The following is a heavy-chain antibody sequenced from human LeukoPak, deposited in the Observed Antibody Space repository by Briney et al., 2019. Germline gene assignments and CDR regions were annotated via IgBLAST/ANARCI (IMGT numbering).Heavy chain of an antibody. J-gene: IGHJ3*02. CDR1: GGSVSDYY. D-gene: IGHD1-26*01. V-gene: IGHV4-59*02. CDR2: IYYTGT. Sequence: SETLSLTCTVSGGSVSDYYWSWIRQSPGKGLEWIGYIYYTGTSYNPSLKSRVTISADTSKNQFSLNLSSVTAEDTAVYYCARVESWEHSGSSQDVLDIWGQGTMVTVSS. CDR3: ARVESWEHSGSSQDVLDI.